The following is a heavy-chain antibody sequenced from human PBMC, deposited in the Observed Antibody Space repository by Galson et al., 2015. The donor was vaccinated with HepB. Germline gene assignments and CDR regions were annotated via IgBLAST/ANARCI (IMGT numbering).Heavy chain of an antibody. J-gene: IGHJ6*03. CDR3: ARDGCSTSCYRSAGGYYYYYMDV. CDR1: GFTFSSYS. Sequence: SLRLSCAASGFTFSSYSMNWVRQAPGKGLEWVSSISSSSSYIYYADSVKGRFTISRDNAKNSLYLQMNSLRAEDTAVYYCARDGCSTSCYRSAGGYYYYYMDVWGKGTTVTVSS. D-gene: IGHD2-2*02. CDR2: ISSSSSYI. V-gene: IGHV3-21*01.